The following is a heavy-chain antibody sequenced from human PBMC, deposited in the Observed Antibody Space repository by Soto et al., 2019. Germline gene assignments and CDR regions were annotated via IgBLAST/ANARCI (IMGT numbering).Heavy chain of an antibody. J-gene: IGHJ6*02. Sequence: PSETLSLTCAVSGGSISSSNWGSWVRQPAGKRLGWVGGIYHSGSTNYNPSLKSRVTISVDKSKNQFPLKLSSVTAADTAVYYCARDGDYGERRMWGYGYYYYYGMDVWGQGTTVTVSS. CDR1: GGSISSSNW. D-gene: IGHD4-17*01. CDR2: IYHSGST. CDR3: ARDGDYGERRMWGYGYYYYYGMDV. V-gene: IGHV4-4*02.